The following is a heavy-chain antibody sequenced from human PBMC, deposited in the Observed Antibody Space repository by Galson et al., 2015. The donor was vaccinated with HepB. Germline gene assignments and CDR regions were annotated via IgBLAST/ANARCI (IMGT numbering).Heavy chain of an antibody. V-gene: IGHV3-33*08. CDR1: GFTFSSYG. Sequence: SLRLSCAASGFTFSSYGMHWVRQAPGKGLEWVAVIWYDGSNKYYADSVKGRFTISRDNSKNTLYLQMNSLRAEDTAVYYCVRVGYDSSGAPIDYWGQGTLVTVSS. D-gene: IGHD3-22*01. CDR2: IWYDGSNK. CDR3: VRVGYDSSGAPIDY. J-gene: IGHJ4*02.